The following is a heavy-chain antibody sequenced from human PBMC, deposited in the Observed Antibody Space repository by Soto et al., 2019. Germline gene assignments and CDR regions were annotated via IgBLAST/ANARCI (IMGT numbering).Heavy chain of an antibody. J-gene: IGHJ3*02. D-gene: IGHD3-22*01. CDR3: ARGYYYDSSGSRPDFDI. CDR1: GFTFSSYG. V-gene: IGHV3-33*01. Sequence: GGSLRLSCAASGFTFSSYGMHWVRQAPGKGLEWVAVIWYDGSNKYYADSVKGRFTISRDNSKNTLYLQMNSLRAEDTAVYYCARGYYYDSSGSRPDFDISGQVPMVTVSS. CDR2: IWYDGSNK.